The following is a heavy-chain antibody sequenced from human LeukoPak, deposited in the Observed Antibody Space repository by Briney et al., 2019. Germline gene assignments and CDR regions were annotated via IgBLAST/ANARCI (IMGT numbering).Heavy chain of an antibody. CDR1: GYTFTSYG. D-gene: IGHD3-9*01. CDR3: ARVLRYFDWSPSWFDP. J-gene: IGHJ5*02. CDR2: ICAYNDNT. Sequence: ASVKVSCKASGYTFTSYGISWVRQAPGQGLEWMGWICAYNDNTNYAQKLQGRVTMTTDTSTSTAYMELRSLRSDDTAVYYCARVLRYFDWSPSWFDPWGQGTLVTVSS. V-gene: IGHV1-18*01.